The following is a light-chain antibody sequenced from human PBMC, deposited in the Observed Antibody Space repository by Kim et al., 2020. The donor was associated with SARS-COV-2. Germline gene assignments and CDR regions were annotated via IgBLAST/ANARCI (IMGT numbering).Light chain of an antibody. Sequence: QSVTISCTGTSDDIGGYNYVSWYQQHPGKAPKLMVYEVTKRPSGVPDRFSGSKSGNTASLTVSGLQAEDEADYYCSSFAGSNNFVVFGGGTQLTVL. CDR2: EVT. J-gene: IGLJ3*02. V-gene: IGLV2-8*01. CDR3: SSFAGSNNFVV. CDR1: SDDIGGYNY.